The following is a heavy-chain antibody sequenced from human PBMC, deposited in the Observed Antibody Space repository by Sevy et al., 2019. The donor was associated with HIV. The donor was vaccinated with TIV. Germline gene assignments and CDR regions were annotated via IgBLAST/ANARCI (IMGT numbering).Heavy chain of an antibody. CDR2: INSDGSRT. Sequence: GGSLRLSCAASGFTFSSYWMHWVRQAPGKGLVWVSRINSDGSRTSYASSVKGRFTISRDNAKNTLYLQMNSLRAEDTAVYYCARDTAQGYCSGGSCFIDYWGQGTLVTVSS. CDR1: GFTFSSYW. J-gene: IGHJ4*02. V-gene: IGHV3-74*01. D-gene: IGHD2-15*01. CDR3: ARDTAQGYCSGGSCFIDY.